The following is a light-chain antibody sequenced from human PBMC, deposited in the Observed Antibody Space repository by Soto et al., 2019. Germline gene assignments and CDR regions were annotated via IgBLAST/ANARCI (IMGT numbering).Light chain of an antibody. CDR3: QQSRT. J-gene: IGKJ1*01. Sequence: EIVMTQSPATLSVSPGERATLSCRASQSVSSNLAWYQQTPGHAPRLLIYGASTRATGIPARFSGSGSGTEFTLTISSLQSEDFAVYYCQQSRTFGQGTKVEIK. V-gene: IGKV3-15*01. CDR1: QSVSSN. CDR2: GAS.